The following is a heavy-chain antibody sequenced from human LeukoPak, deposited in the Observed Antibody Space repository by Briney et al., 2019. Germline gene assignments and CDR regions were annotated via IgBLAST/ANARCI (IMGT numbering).Heavy chain of an antibody. V-gene: IGHV1-69*13. Sequence: SVRLLCKASGGTFSSYAISWVRQAPGQGLEWMGGIIPILGTANYAQKFQGRVTITADESTSTAYMELSSLRSEDTAVYYCAMRNDISYWGQGTLVTVSS. CDR3: AMRNDISY. D-gene: IGHD1-14*01. CDR1: GGTFSSYA. CDR2: IIPILGTA. J-gene: IGHJ4*02.